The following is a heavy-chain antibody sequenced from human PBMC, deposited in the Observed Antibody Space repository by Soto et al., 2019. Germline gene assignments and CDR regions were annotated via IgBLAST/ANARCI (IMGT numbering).Heavy chain of an antibody. D-gene: IGHD7-27*01. CDR3: ASPLTGDRERYYFDY. CDR2: INHSGST. CDR1: GGSFSGYY. J-gene: IGHJ4*01. Sequence: QVQLQQWGAGLLKPSETLSLTCAVYGGSFSGYYWSGIRQPPGKRLEWSGEINHSGSTNDNPPLKSPDSISVDKSKSQFSLKRSSVNATDTAVYYCASPLTGDRERYYFDYRGHVTLVTASS. V-gene: IGHV4-34*01.